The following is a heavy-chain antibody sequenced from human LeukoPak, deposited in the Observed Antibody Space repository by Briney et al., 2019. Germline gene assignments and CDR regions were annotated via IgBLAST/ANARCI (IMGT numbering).Heavy chain of an antibody. CDR1: GFTFSSFE. Sequence: GGSLRLSCAASGFTFSSFEMNWVRQAPGKGLEWVSYISSSGATKYYADSVKGRFTISRDNAKNSLYLQMNSLRAEDTAVYYCARGVVVIEIDYWGQGTLVTVSS. CDR3: ARGVVVIEIDY. CDR2: ISSSGATK. D-gene: IGHD3-22*01. V-gene: IGHV3-48*03. J-gene: IGHJ4*02.